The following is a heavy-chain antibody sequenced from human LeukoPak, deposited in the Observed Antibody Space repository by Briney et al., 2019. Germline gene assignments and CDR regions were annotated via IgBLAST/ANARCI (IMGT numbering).Heavy chain of an antibody. J-gene: IGHJ3*01. Sequence: GGSLRLSCAASGFTFSTYWMSWVRQAPGKGLEWVANIKQDGSEKYYVDSVKGRFTISRDNAKNSLYLQMNSLRAEDTAVYYCASQSLYSGSYYLWNAFDVWGQGTMVTVSS. CDR1: GFTFSTYW. D-gene: IGHD1-26*01. V-gene: IGHV3-7*01. CDR3: ASQSLYSGSYYLWNAFDV. CDR2: IKQDGSEK.